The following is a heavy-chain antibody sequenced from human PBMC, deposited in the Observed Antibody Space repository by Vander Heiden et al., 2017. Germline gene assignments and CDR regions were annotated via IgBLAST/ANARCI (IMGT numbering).Heavy chain of an antibody. Sequence: QVQLVPSGGEVKKPGASMKVSCKASGYTFRDYDIHWVRQAPGQGLEWMGWMNPNSGDTNYAQKFQDRVTMTRDTSINTAYMEVSRLRSDDTAVYYCARNSPYNYVWGIIDYWGQGTLVTVSS. D-gene: IGHD3-16*01. V-gene: IGHV1-2*02. CDR1: GYTFRDYD. CDR3: ARNSPYNYVWGIIDY. J-gene: IGHJ4*02. CDR2: MNPNSGDT.